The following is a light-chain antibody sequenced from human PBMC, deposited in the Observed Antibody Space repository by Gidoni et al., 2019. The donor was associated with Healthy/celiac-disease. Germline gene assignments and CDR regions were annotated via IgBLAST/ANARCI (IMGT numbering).Light chain of an antibody. V-gene: IGKV1-39*01. CDR1: QSISSY. CDR2: AAS. J-gene: IGKJ1*01. Sequence: DIQMTPSPSSLSASVGDRVTITCRASQSISSYLNWYQQKPGKAPKLLIYAASSFQSGVPSRFSGSGSGTDFTLTISSLQPEDFATYYCQQSYSTPRTFXXXTKVEIK. CDR3: QQSYSTPRT.